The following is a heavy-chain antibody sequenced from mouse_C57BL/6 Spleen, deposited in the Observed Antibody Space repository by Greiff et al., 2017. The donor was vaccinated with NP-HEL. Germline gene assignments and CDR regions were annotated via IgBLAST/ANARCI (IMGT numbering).Heavy chain of an antibody. CDR1: GFTFTDYY. V-gene: IGHV7-3*01. J-gene: IGHJ3*01. Sequence: EVKLVESGGGLVQPGGSLSLSCAASGFTFTDYYMSWVRQPPGKALEWLGFIRNKANGYTTEYSASVKGRFTISRDNPQSILYLQMNALRAEDSATYYCARSGGAWFAYWGQRTLVTVSA. CDR3: ARSGGAWFAY. CDR2: IRNKANGYTT.